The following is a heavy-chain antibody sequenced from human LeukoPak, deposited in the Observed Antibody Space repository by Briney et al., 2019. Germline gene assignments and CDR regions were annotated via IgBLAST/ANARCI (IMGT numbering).Heavy chain of an antibody. J-gene: IGHJ6*02. CDR1: GFTVSSNY. CDR2: IYSGGST. V-gene: IGHV3-66*01. D-gene: IGHD2-2*01. Sequence: GGSLRLSCAASGFTVSSNYMSWVRQAPGKGLEWGSVIYSGGSTYYADSVKGRFTISRDNSKNTLYLQMNSLRAEDTAVYYGARVVSTPHYYYGMNVWGQGTTVTVSS. CDR3: ARVVSTPHYYYGMNV.